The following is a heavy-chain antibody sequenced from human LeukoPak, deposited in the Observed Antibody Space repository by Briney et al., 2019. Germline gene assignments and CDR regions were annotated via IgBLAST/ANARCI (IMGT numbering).Heavy chain of an antibody. D-gene: IGHD6-13*01. CDR3: ARAVHTSSWYLDY. CDR2: VYHSGST. Sequence: PSETLSLTCAVSGYSISSGYYWGWIRQPPGKRLEWIGSVYHSGSTYYNPSLKSRVTISVDTSKNQFSLKLSSVTAADTAVYYCARAVHTSSWYLDYWGQGTLVTVSS. J-gene: IGHJ4*02. CDR1: GYSISSGYY. V-gene: IGHV4-38-2*01.